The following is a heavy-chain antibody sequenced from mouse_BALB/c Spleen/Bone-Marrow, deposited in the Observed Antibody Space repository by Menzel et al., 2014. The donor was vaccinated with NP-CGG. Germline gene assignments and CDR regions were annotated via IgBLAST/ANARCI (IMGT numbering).Heavy chain of an antibody. CDR3: ARSNYEAMDY. V-gene: IGHV1-7*01. D-gene: IGHD2-5*01. CDR2: INPSTGYT. CDR1: GYTFTTYW. J-gene: IGHJ4*01. Sequence: VQLQQSGAELAKPGASVKMSCKASGYTFTTYWMHWVKQRPGQGLEWIGYINPSTGYTAYNQKFKDKATLTADKSSNTAYMQLSSLTSEDSAVYYCARSNYEAMDYWGQGTSVTVSS.